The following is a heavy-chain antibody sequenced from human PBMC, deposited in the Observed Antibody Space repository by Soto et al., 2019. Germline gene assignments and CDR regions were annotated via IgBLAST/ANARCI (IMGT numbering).Heavy chain of an antibody. D-gene: IGHD2-15*01. V-gene: IGHV4-30-4*01. Sequence: SETLSLTCTVSGGSISSGDYYWSWIRQPPGKGLEWIGYIYYSGSTYYNPSLKSRVTISVDTSKNQFSLKLSSVTAADTAVYYCARVRGCSGGSCYQNDYYYGMDVWGQGTTVTVSS. J-gene: IGHJ6*02. CDR1: GGSISSGDYY. CDR3: ARVRGCSGGSCYQNDYYYGMDV. CDR2: IYYSGST.